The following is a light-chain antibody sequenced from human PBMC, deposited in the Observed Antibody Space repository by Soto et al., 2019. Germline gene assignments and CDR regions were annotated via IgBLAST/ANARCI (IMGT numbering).Light chain of an antibody. CDR1: QTISSW. Sequence: DIQMTQSPSTLSGSVGDRVTITCRASQTISSWLAWYQQKPGKAPKLLIYDASDLETGVPSRFSGGGSGTFFSFTINSLQPEDIATYYCQKHDGVPLFGPGTKVEIK. CDR3: QKHDGVPL. CDR2: DAS. J-gene: IGKJ3*01. V-gene: IGKV1-33*01.